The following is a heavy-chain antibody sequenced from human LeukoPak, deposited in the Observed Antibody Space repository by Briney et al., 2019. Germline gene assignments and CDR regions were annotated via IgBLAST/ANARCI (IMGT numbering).Heavy chain of an antibody. CDR2: ISGSGSST. CDR3: AKGSATVTTSAYYFDY. CDR1: GFTFSSYA. V-gene: IGHV3-23*01. D-gene: IGHD4-17*01. J-gene: IGHJ4*02. Sequence: GGSLRLSCAASGFTFSSYAMHWVRQAPGKGLEWVSAISGSGSSTYHADSVKGRFTISRDNSRNTLYLQMNSLRAEDTAVYYCAKGSATVTTSAYYFDYWGQGTLVTASS.